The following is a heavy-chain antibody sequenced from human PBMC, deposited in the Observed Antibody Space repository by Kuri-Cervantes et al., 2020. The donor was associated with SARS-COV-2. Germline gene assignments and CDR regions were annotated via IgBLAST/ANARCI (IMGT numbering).Heavy chain of an antibody. Sequence: GESLKISCAASGFTFSSYWMSWVRQAPGKGLEWVANIKQDGSEKYYVDSVKGRFTISRDNAKNSLYLQMNSLRAEDTAVYYCARDGYTEFPTDAFDIWAKGQWSPSPQ. CDR2: IKQDGSEK. V-gene: IGHV3-7*01. CDR3: ARDGYTEFPTDAFDI. CDR1: GFTFSSYW. D-gene: IGHD5-18*01. J-gene: IGHJ3*02.